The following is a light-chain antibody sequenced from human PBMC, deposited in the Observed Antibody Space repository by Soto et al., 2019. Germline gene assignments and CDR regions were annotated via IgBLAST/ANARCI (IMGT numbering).Light chain of an antibody. V-gene: IGKV3-20*01. CDR3: QQYGSSPYT. J-gene: IGKJ2*01. CDR1: QSINRN. Sequence: EIVMTQSPGTLSVSPGERATLSCRASQSINRNLVWYQQKPGQPPRLLIYGASTRATGIPARFGGSGSGTDFTLTISRLEPEDFAVYYCQQYGSSPYTFGQGTKLEIK. CDR2: GAS.